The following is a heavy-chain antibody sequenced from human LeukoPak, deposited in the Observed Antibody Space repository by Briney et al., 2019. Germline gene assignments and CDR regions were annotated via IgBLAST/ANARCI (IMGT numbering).Heavy chain of an antibody. CDR2: ISSSSSYI. CDR1: GFTFSSYS. D-gene: IGHD3-10*01. V-gene: IGHV3-21*01. CDR3: ARDVWFGDEPVDV. J-gene: IGHJ6*02. Sequence: GGSLRLSCAASGFTFSSYSMNWVRQAPGKGLEWVSSISSSSSYIYYADSVKGRFTISRDNAKNSLYLQMNSLRAEDTAVYYCARDVWFGDEPVDVWGQGTTVTVSS.